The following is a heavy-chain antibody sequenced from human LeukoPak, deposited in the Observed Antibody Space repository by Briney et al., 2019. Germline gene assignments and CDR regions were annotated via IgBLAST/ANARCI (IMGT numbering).Heavy chain of an antibody. J-gene: IGHJ4*02. CDR3: ARDRPCTGGWRGLDY. D-gene: IGHD2-8*02. CDR2: IIPMFGIA. V-gene: IGHV1-69*13. Sequence: SVKVSCKPSGGTFSRYAISWVRQAAGQGLEWMGGIIPMFGIANYAQKFQGRVTITADESTSTAYMELSSLRSEDTAVYYCARDRPCTGGWRGLDYWGQGTLVTVSS. CDR1: GGTFSRYA.